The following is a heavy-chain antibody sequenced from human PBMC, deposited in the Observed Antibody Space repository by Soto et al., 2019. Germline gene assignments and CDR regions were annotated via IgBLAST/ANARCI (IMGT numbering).Heavy chain of an antibody. V-gene: IGHV4-4*02. CDR3: ARGPQY. CDR2: IYHNGAT. Sequence: SETLSLTCAVSGGSIISTHWWTWVRQSPGKGLEWIGEIYHNGATNYNPSLRSRLTISVDTSKNHFSLSLTPVTVRDTATYFCARGPQYWGPGKLVTVSS. J-gene: IGHJ4*02. CDR1: GGSIISTHW.